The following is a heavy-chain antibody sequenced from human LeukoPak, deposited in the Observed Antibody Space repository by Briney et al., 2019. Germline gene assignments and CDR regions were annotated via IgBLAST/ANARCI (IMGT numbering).Heavy chain of an antibody. Sequence: GASVKASCKASGYIFTGYYMHWVRQAPGQGLEWMGWINPNSGGTNYAEKFQGRVTMTRDMSISTAYMELGSLRSDDTAVYFCARDFAATGPMYYFDYWGQGTLVTVSS. J-gene: IGHJ4*02. CDR2: INPNSGGT. V-gene: IGHV1-2*02. CDR1: GYIFTGYY. CDR3: ARDFAATGPMYYFDY. D-gene: IGHD1-1*01.